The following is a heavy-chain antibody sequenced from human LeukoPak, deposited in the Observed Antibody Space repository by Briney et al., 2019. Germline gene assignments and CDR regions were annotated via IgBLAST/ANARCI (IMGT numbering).Heavy chain of an antibody. Sequence: GGSLRLSCAASGFTFSSYWVSWVRQAPGKGLEWVANIKQDGSEKYYVDSVKGRFTISRDNSKNTLYLQMNSLRAEDTAVYYCAKGQSYYYYYRMDVWGQGTTVTVSS. CDR2: IKQDGSEK. CDR1: GFTFSSYW. CDR3: AKGQSYYYYYRMDV. V-gene: IGHV3-7*03. J-gene: IGHJ6*02.